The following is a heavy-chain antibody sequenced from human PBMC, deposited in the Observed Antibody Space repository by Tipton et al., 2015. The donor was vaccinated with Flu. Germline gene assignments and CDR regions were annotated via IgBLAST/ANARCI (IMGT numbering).Heavy chain of an antibody. CDR3: ARAGAHGYTLVQDS. D-gene: IGHD5-24*01. V-gene: IGHV4-61*03. J-gene: IGHJ4*02. CDR2: VYYSGTA. Sequence: TLSLTCTVSGGSVRSGSYSWSWIRQPPGKGLEWIGYVYYSGTAKYNPSLTGRATISVDTSENNFSLKLTAVTAADTAVYYCARAGAHGYTLVQDSWGQGALVTVSS. CDR1: GGSVRSGSYS.